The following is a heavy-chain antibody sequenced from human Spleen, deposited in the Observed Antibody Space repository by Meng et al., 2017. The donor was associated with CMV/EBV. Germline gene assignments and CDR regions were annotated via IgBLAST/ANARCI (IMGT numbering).Heavy chain of an antibody. V-gene: IGHV1-46*01. J-gene: IGHJ3*02. CDR2: INPSGGST. CDR1: GYTFTSYY. CDR3: ARLIVNNWNDGHAFDI. Sequence: ASVKVSCKASGYTFTSYYMHWVRQAPGQGLEWMGIINPSGGSTSYAQKFQGRVTMTRDTSTSTVYMELSSLRSEDTAVYYCARLIVNNWNDGHAFDIWGQGTMVTVSS. D-gene: IGHD1-1*01.